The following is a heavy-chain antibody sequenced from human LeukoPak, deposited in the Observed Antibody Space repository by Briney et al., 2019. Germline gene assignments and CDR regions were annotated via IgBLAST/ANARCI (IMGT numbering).Heavy chain of an antibody. V-gene: IGHV3-48*01. Sequence: PGGSLRLSCAASGFTFSSYEMNWVRQAPGKGLEWVSYISRSSSTIYYADSVKGRFTISRDNARNSVFLQMNSLRAEDTAVYYCARDAYSSSRNDYWGQGTLVTVSS. D-gene: IGHD6-13*01. CDR2: ISRSSSTI. CDR3: ARDAYSSSRNDY. J-gene: IGHJ4*02. CDR1: GFTFSSYE.